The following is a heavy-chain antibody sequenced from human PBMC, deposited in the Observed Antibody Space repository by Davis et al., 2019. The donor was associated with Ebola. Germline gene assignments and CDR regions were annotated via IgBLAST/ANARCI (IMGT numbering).Heavy chain of an antibody. J-gene: IGHJ4*02. CDR1: GGTFSSYA. D-gene: IGHD6-13*01. Sequence: SVQVSCKASGGTFSSYAISWVRQAPGQGLEWMGRIIPILGIANYAQKFQGRVTITADKSTSTAYMELSSLRSEDTAVYYCARDLAAAGRRRLYYFDYWGQGTLVTVSS. CDR3: ARDLAAAGRRRLYYFDY. CDR2: IIPILGIA. V-gene: IGHV1-69*04.